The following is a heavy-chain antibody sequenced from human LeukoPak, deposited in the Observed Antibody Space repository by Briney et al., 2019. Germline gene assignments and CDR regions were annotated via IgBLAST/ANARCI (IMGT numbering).Heavy chain of an antibody. CDR3: AKDSSSGWYGDYLDY. V-gene: IGHV3-30*18. Sequence: GGSLRLSCAASGFTFSTYGMHRVRQAPGKGLEWVAVISDDGSSKYYADSVKGRFTISRDNSKNTLYLQMNSLRAEDTAVHYCAKDSSSGWYGDYLDYWGQGILVTVSS. CDR2: ISDDGSSK. D-gene: IGHD6-19*01. CDR1: GFTFSTYG. J-gene: IGHJ4*02.